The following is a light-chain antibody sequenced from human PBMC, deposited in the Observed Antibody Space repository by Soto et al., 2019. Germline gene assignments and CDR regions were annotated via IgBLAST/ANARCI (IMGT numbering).Light chain of an antibody. J-gene: IGLJ1*01. CDR1: SSEVGGYNY. CDR3: SSYTSSSTPLYV. CDR2: DVS. V-gene: IGLV2-14*01. Sequence: QSVLTQPASVSRSPGQSITISCTRTSSEVGGYNYVSWYQQHPGKAPKLMIYDVSNRPSGVSNRFSGSKSGNTASLIIFGLQAEDEADYYCSSYTSSSTPLYVFGTGTKVTVL.